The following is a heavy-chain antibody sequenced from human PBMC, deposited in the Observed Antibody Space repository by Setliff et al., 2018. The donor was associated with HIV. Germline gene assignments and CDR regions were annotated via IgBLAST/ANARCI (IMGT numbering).Heavy chain of an antibody. CDR1: EDTFNSYT. CDR3: ATSFGSGVAPFDN. D-gene: IGHD3-10*01. J-gene: IGHJ4*02. V-gene: IGHV1-69*02. Sequence: ASVQVSCKASEDTFNSYTIHWVRQTPGQGLEWMGRTIPVLSMSNFALKFQGRGSIFADKSTSTAYLGLNGLTSEDTAIYYCATSFGSGVAPFDNWGQGTLVTVSS. CDR2: TIPVLSMS.